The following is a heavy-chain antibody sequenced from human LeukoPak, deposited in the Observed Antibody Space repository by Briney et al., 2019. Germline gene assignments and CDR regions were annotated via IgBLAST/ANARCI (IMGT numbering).Heavy chain of an antibody. Sequence: PGGSLRLSCAASGFTFSSYWMHWVRQAPGKGLEWVSAISGSGGSTYYADSVKGRFTISRDNSKNTLYLQMNSLRAEDTAVYYCAKLGVGATTFFGFDYWGQGTLVTVSS. CDR2: ISGSGGST. CDR1: GFTFSSYW. CDR3: AKLGVGATTFFGFDY. V-gene: IGHV3-23*01. J-gene: IGHJ4*02. D-gene: IGHD1-26*01.